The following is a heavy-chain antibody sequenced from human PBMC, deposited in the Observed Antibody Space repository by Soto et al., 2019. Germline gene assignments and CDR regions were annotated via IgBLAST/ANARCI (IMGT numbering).Heavy chain of an antibody. CDR3: ARAPGDYFDY. J-gene: IGHJ4*02. CDR2: IFYSGST. V-gene: IGHV4-31*03. CDR1: GGSISSGGYY. Sequence: QVQLQESGPGLVKPSQTLSLTCTVSGGSISSGGYYWSWIRQHPGQGLEWIGYIFYSGSTYYNPSLRSRVTISVDTSKNQFALKLSSVTAADTALYYCARAPGDYFDYWGQVTLVTVSS.